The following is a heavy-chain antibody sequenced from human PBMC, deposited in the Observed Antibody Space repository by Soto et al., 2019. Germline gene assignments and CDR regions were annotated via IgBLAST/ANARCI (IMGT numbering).Heavy chain of an antibody. CDR3: ARQKGTGWYRY. D-gene: IGHD6-19*01. V-gene: IGHV5-51*01. Sequence: GESLKISCKASGHNFTNYWIGWVRQMPGKGLEWMGIIYAGDSDTRYSPSFQGQVTISADKSISTAYLQWSGLKASDTAMYYCARQKGTGWYRYWGQGTLVTVSS. J-gene: IGHJ4*02. CDR1: GHNFTNYW. CDR2: IYAGDSDT.